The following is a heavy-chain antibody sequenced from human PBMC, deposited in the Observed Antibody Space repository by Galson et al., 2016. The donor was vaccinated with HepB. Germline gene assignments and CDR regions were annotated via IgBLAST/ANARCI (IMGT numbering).Heavy chain of an antibody. J-gene: IGHJ3*01. Sequence: QSGAEVKKPGDSLKISCKGSGYSFTTYWIGWVRQKPGKGLEWMGIIFPGDSDTKYSPSFQGQVTISGDKSISTAYLQWSSLKASDTAMYYRARTYSSGGAVASDVWGQGTRVTVSS. CDR1: GYSFTTYW. CDR3: ARTYSSGGAVASDV. CDR2: IFPGDSDT. D-gene: IGHD6-19*01. V-gene: IGHV5-51*03.